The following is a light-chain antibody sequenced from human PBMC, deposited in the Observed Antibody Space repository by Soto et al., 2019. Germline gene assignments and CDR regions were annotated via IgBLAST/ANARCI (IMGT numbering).Light chain of an antibody. CDR1: RSDVGISNY. CDR3: SSYTTSSTRV. J-gene: IGLJ1*01. CDR2: EVS. V-gene: IGLV2-14*01. Sequence: QSVLTQPASVSGSPGQSIAISCTGSRSDVGISNYVSWYQPHPGKVPKLIIYEVSNRPSGVSNRFSGSKSGNTASLTISGLQAEDEADYYCSSYTTSSTRVFGTGTKVTVL.